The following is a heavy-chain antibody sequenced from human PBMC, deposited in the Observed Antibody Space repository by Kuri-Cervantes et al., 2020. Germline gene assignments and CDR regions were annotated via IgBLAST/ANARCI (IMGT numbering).Heavy chain of an antibody. V-gene: IGHV4-59*08. CDR2: IYYSGST. D-gene: IGHD3-3*01. Sequence: ESLKISCTVSGGSISSYYWSWIRQPPGKGLEWIGYIYYSGSTNYNPSLKSRVTISVDTSKNQFSLKLSSVTAADTAVYYCARRPYYDFWSGYSYWYFDLWGRGTLVTVSS. CDR1: GGSISSYY. CDR3: ARRPYYDFWSGYSYWYFDL. J-gene: IGHJ2*01.